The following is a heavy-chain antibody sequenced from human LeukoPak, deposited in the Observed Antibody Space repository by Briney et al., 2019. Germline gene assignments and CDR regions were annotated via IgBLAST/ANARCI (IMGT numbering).Heavy chain of an antibody. CDR3: ARGSEHSYDFTGRGRTKSRLDY. V-gene: IGHV3-11*04. Sequence: GGSLRLSCAASGFTFVDYSMTWIRQAPGKGLEWVSYISGSGSTIYYADSVKGRFTISRDNAKNSLYLQMNSLRAEDTAVYYCARGSEHSYDFTGRGRTKSRLDYWGQGTLVTVSS. CDR1: GFTFVDYS. D-gene: IGHD3/OR15-3a*01. J-gene: IGHJ4*02. CDR2: ISGSGSTI.